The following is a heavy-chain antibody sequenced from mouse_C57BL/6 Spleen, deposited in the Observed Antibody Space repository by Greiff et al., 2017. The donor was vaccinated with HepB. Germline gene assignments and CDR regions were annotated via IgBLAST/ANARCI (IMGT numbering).Heavy chain of an antibody. D-gene: IGHD1-1*01. CDR2: IYPGDGDT. CDR3: ASPLYYGSSSYYFDY. CDR1: GYAFSSSW. Sequence: QVQLKESGPELVKPGASVKISCKASGYAFSSSWMNWVKQRPGKGLEWIGRIYPGDGDTNYNGKFKGKATLTADKSSSTAYMQLSSLTSEDSAVYFCASPLYYGSSSYYFDYWGQGTTLTVSS. J-gene: IGHJ2*01. V-gene: IGHV1-82*01.